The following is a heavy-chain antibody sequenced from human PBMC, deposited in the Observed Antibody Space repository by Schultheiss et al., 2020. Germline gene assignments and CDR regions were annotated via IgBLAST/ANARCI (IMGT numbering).Heavy chain of an antibody. CDR2: MNPNSGGT. CDR3: ARTKSLYNWFDP. J-gene: IGHJ5*02. Sequence: ASVKVSCKASGYTFTSYDINWVRQATGQGLEWMGWMNPNSGGTNYAQKFQGRVTMTRDTSISTAYMELSRLRSDDTAVYYCARTKSLYNWFDPWGQGTLVTGSS. V-gene: IGHV1-2*02. CDR1: GYTFTSYD. D-gene: IGHD3-16*02.